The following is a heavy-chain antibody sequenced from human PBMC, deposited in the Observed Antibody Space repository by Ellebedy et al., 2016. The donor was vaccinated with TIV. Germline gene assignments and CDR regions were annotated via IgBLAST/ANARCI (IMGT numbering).Heavy chain of an antibody. CDR2: IWDDGTNK. Sequence: GGSLRLSCSASGFTFSRYAMNWVRQVPGKGLEWVAVIWDDGTNKYYADSVKGRFSISRDNSKNTLYLEMNSLRAEDTAVYYCAKNGVDTAMPDYYYGMDVWGQGTTVTVSS. D-gene: IGHD5-18*01. J-gene: IGHJ6*02. V-gene: IGHV3-33*06. CDR3: AKNGVDTAMPDYYYGMDV. CDR1: GFTFSRYA.